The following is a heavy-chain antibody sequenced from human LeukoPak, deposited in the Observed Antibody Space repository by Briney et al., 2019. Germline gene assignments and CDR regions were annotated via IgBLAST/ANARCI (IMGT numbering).Heavy chain of an antibody. CDR1: GFTFSDYY. CDR3: ARTAGEMATIRY. Sequence: PGGSLRLSCAASGFTFSDYYMTWIRQAPGKGLEWVSYITNSDNSMYYADSVKGRFTISRDNAKNSLYLQMNSLRAEDTAVYYCARTAGEMATIRYWGQGTLVTVSS. V-gene: IGHV3-11*04. CDR2: ITNSDNSM. D-gene: IGHD5-24*01. J-gene: IGHJ4*02.